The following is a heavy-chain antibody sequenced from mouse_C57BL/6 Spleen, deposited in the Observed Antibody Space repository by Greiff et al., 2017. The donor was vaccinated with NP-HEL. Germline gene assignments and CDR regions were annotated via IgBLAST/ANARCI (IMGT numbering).Heavy chain of an antibody. V-gene: IGHV1-22*01. CDR2: INPNNGGT. CDR1: GYTFTDYN. Sequence: VQLKQSGPELVKPGASVKMSCKASGYTFTDYNMHWVKQSHGKSLEWIGYINPNNGGTSYNQKFKGKATLTVNKSSSTAYMELRSLTSEDSAVYYCARPSYGRDYFDYWGQGTTLTVSS. CDR3: ARPSYGRDYFDY. D-gene: IGHD1-1*01. J-gene: IGHJ2*01.